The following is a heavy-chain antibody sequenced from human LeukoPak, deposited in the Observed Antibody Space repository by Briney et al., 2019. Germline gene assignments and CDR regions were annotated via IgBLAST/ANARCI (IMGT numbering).Heavy chain of an antibody. Sequence: ASVKVSCKASGYTFTSYAMNWVRQAPGQGLEWMGWINTNTGNPTYAQGFTGRFVFSLDTSVSTAYLQISSLKAEDTAVYYCARADGGSWDILGYYYYYMDVWGKGTTVTVSS. CDR3: ARADGGSWDILGYYYYYMDV. CDR1: GYTFTSYA. D-gene: IGHD6-13*01. V-gene: IGHV7-4-1*02. CDR2: INTNTGNP. J-gene: IGHJ6*03.